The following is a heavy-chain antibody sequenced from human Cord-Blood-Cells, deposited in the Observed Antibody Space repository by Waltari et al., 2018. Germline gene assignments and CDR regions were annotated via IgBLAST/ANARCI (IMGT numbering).Heavy chain of an antibody. D-gene: IGHD2-2*01. CDR1: GYTFTSYA. Sequence: QVQLVQSGSELKKPGASVKVSCKASGYTFTSYAMNWVRQAPGQGLEWMGWINTNTGNPTYAQGFTGRFVFSLDTSVSTAYLQICSLKAEDTAVYYCARAGGIVVVPAAMANPYYYYYGMDVWGQGTTVTVSS. CDR3: ARAGGIVVVPAAMANPYYYYYGMDV. J-gene: IGHJ6*02. CDR2: INTNTGNP. V-gene: IGHV7-4-1*01.